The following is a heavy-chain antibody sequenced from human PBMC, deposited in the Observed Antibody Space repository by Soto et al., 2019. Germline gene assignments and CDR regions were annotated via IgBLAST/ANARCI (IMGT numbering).Heavy chain of an antibody. CDR3: ARLGVVVVAASASYYYYGVDV. CDR2: ISAYNGNT. D-gene: IGHD2-15*01. V-gene: IGHV1-18*01. J-gene: IGHJ6*02. Sequence: ASVKVSCKASGYTFTSYGISWVRQAPGQGLEWMGWISAYNGNTNYAQKLQGRVTMTTDTSTSTAYMELRSLRSDDTAVYYCARLGVVVVAASASYYYYGVDVWGQGTTVTVSS. CDR1: GYTFTSYG.